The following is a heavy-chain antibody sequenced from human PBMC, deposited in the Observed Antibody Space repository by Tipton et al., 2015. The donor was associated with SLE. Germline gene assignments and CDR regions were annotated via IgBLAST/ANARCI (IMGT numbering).Heavy chain of an antibody. CDR2: IYYSGST. D-gene: IGHD3-10*01. V-gene: IGHV4-61*08. Sequence: TLSLTCTVSGGSISSGGYYWSWIRQYPGKGLEWIGYIYYSGSTNYNPSLKSRVTISVDTSKNQFSLKLSSVTAADTAVYYCVRGGSYYSLGTFDAFDIWGQGTTVTVSS. CDR3: VRGGSYYSLGTFDAFDI. J-gene: IGHJ3*02. CDR1: GGSISSGGYY.